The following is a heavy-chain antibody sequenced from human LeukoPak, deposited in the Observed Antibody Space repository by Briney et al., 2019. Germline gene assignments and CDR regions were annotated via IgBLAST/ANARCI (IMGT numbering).Heavy chain of an antibody. CDR1: GYTFTGYY. D-gene: IGHD3-16*01. Sequence: ASVKVSCKASGYTFTGYYMHWVRQAPGQGLEWMGRIIPILGIANYAQKFQGRVTITADKSTSTAYMELSSLRSEDTAVYYCARDQDGGGSDYWGQGTLVTVSS. CDR3: ARDQDGGGSDY. J-gene: IGHJ4*02. V-gene: IGHV1-69*04. CDR2: IIPILGIA.